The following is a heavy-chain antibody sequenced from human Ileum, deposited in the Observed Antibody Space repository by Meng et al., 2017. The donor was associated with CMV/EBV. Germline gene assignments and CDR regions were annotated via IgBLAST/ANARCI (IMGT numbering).Heavy chain of an antibody. CDR3: ARGQDNHKGGVH. CDR2: IHPSGST. Sequence: WGRGLLKPSETLSPTCDVYDASFSDFYWSWTRHLPGKGLEWIGEIHPSGSTHYNPSLESRVSISVHMSNNQFSLKVSSVTAADTAVYYCARGQDNHKGGVHWGQGTLVTVSS. D-gene: IGHD1-14*01. CDR1: DASFSDFY. V-gene: IGHV4-34*01. J-gene: IGHJ4*02.